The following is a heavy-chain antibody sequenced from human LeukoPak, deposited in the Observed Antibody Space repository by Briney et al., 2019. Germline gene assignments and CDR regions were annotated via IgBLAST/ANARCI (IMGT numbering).Heavy chain of an antibody. CDR2: IYPRDSDT. D-gene: IGHD6-19*01. CDR1: GYSFSNYW. CDR3: ARRESSGSIDY. V-gene: IGHV5-51*01. Sequence: RGESLRISCKGSGYSFSNYWIGWVRQVPGKGLEWMGIIYPRDSDTRYSPSFQGQVTISADKSIGTAYLQWSSLKASDTAMYYCARRESSGSIDYWGQGTLVTVS. J-gene: IGHJ4*02.